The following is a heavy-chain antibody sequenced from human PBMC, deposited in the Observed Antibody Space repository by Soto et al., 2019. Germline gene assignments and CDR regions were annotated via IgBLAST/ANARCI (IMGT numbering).Heavy chain of an antibody. Sequence: QVQLVQSGAEVKTPGSSVKVSCKASGGTFSSYAISWVRQAPGQGLEWMGGIIPIFGTANYAQKFQGRVTITADESTSTAYMELSSLRSEDTALYYCARESRYCSGGSCYFLPGIDYWGQGTLVTVSS. D-gene: IGHD2-15*01. V-gene: IGHV1-69*12. CDR3: ARESRYCSGGSCYFLPGIDY. J-gene: IGHJ4*02. CDR2: IIPIFGTA. CDR1: GGTFSSYA.